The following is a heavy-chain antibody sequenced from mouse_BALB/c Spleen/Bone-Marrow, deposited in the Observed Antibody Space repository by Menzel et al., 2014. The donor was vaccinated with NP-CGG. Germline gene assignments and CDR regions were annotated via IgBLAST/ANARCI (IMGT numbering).Heavy chain of an antibody. CDR1: GYVFTDFL. CDR3: ARSRDYYDNNSFAY. V-gene: IGHV1-54*01. CDR2: INPGSGGT. D-gene: IGHD1-1*01. Sequence: QVQLQQSGAKLVRPGTSLKVSCQASGYVFTDFLLEWVKQRPGRGLEWVGVINPGSGGTNYNEKFKDKATLTADRSSSTAYMQLSSLTSEDSAVYFCARSRDYYDNNSFAYWGQGTLVTVSA. J-gene: IGHJ3*01.